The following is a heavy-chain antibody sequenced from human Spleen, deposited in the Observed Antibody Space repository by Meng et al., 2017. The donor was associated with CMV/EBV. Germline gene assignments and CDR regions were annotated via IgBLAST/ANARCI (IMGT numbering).Heavy chain of an antibody. Sequence: GASLKISCAASGFTFSSYWMTWVRQAPGKGLEWVANIKQDGSEKYYVDSVKGRFTISRDNAKNSLYLQMNSLRAEDTAVYYCARACSSTSCYLGSVDYWGQGTLVTVSS. CDR3: ARACSSTSCYLGSVDY. D-gene: IGHD2-2*01. V-gene: IGHV3-7*01. J-gene: IGHJ4*02. CDR1: GFTFSSYW. CDR2: IKQDGSEK.